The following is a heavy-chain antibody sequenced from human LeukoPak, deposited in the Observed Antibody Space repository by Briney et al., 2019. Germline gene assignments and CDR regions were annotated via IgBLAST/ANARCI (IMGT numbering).Heavy chain of an antibody. Sequence: GGSLRLSCAASGFTFSSYGMNWVRLAPGEGLEWVSFISSGSSYMYYADSVKGRFTISRDNAKNSLFLQMNSLRAEDTAVYYCARAAGTNYYYGMDVWGQGTTVTVSS. V-gene: IGHV3-21*01. CDR1: GFTFSSYG. CDR2: ISSGSSYM. D-gene: IGHD6-13*01. J-gene: IGHJ6*02. CDR3: ARAAGTNYYYGMDV.